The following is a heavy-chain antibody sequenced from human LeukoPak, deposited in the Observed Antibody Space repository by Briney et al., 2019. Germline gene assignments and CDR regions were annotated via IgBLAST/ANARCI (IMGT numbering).Heavy chain of an antibody. CDR3: ARWDYYDSSGYLYYYMDV. CDR2: ISSSSSYI. V-gene: IGHV3-21*01. Sequence: GGSLRLSCAAFGFTFSSYSMNWVRQAPGKGLEWVSSISSSSSYIYYADSVKGRFTISRDNAKNSLYLQMNSLRAEDTAVYYCARWDYYDSSGYLYYYMDVWGKGTTVTVSS. J-gene: IGHJ6*03. D-gene: IGHD3-22*01. CDR1: GFTFSSYS.